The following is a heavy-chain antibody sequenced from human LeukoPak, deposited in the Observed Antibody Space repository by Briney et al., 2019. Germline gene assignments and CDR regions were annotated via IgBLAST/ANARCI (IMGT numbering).Heavy chain of an antibody. D-gene: IGHD3-16*01. CDR3: ATERGGDAFDI. Sequence: ATVKISCKASGYTFTDYYMHWVQQAPGKGLEWMGRVDPEDGETIYAEKFQGRATITADTSTDTAYMELSSLRSEDTAVYYCATERGGDAFDIWGQGTMVTVSS. J-gene: IGHJ3*02. CDR2: VDPEDGET. CDR1: GYTFTDYY. V-gene: IGHV1-69-2*01.